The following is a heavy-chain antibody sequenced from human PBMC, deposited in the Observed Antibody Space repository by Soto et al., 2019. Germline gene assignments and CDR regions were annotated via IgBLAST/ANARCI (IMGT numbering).Heavy chain of an antibody. D-gene: IGHD3-16*01. CDR3: ARGETYLGV. V-gene: IGHV1-69*13. CDR1: RDTFSKYA. CDR2: IIPIFDSR. Sequence: SVKLSCKASRDTFSKYAFNWVRQAPGQGLEWMGWIIPIFDSRNYAEKFQGRVTITADESTSTAYMELRSLRFEDTAVYYCARGETYLGVWGQGTTVTVSS. J-gene: IGHJ6*02.